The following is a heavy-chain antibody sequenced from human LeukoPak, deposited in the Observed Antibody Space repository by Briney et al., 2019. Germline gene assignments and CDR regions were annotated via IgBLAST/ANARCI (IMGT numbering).Heavy chain of an antibody. CDR2: ISGSGGST. D-gene: IGHD5-18*01. CDR3: AKAQDTFVDTVWGD. J-gene: IGHJ4*02. Sequence: PGGSLRLSCAASGFTFSSYAMTWVRKPPGKGLEWVSAISGSGGSTYYADSVKGRFTISRDNSKNTLYLQMNSLRAEDTAVYYCAKAQDTFVDTVWGDWGQGTLVTVSS. CDR1: GFTFSSYA. V-gene: IGHV3-23*01.